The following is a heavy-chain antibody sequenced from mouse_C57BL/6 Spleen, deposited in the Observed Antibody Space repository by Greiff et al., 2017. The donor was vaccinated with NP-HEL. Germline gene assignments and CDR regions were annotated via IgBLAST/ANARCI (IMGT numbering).Heavy chain of an antibody. Sequence: VQLQQSGPELVKPGASVKISCKASGYAFSSSWMNWVKQRPGKGLEWIGRIYPGDGDTNYNGKFKGKATLTADKSSSTAYMQLSSLTSEDSAVYFGARTGTVYAMDYWGQGTSVTVSS. J-gene: IGHJ4*01. CDR2: IYPGDGDT. D-gene: IGHD4-1*01. V-gene: IGHV1-82*01. CDR1: GYAFSSSW. CDR3: ARTGTVYAMDY.